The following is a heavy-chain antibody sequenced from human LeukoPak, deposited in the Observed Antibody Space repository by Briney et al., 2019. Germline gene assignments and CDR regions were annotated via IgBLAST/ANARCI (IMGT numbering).Heavy chain of an antibody. CDR1: GFTFSSYA. V-gene: IGHV3-23*01. Sequence: PGGSLRLSCAASGFTFSSYAMSWVRQAPGKGLEWVSAISGSGGSTYYADSVKGRFTISRDNSKNTLYLQMNSLRAEDTAVYYCAKDQVVAAAAIINWFDPWGQGTLVTVSS. J-gene: IGHJ5*02. CDR3: AKDQVVAAAAIINWFDP. CDR2: ISGSGGST. D-gene: IGHD6-13*01.